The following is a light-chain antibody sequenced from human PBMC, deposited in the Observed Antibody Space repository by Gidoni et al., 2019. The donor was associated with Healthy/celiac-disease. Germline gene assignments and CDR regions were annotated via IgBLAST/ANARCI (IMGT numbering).Light chain of an antibody. Sequence: EIVMTQSPATLSVSPGDRATLSCRASQSVSSNLAWYQQTPGHAPRLLIYGASTSATRIPARFSGSGSGTEFTLTISSLQSEDFAVYYCQQYNNWPPYTFGQGTKLEIK. CDR1: QSVSSN. CDR2: GAS. V-gene: IGKV3-15*01. CDR3: QQYNNWPPYT. J-gene: IGKJ2*01.